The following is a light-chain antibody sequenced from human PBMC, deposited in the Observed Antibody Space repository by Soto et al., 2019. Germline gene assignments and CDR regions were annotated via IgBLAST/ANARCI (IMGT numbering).Light chain of an antibody. J-gene: IGKJ2*01. CDR3: QQHGSSPYT. Sequence: EIVLTQSPGTLSLSPGERATLSCRAGQSVSSSYLAWYQQKPGQAPRLLIYGASSRATGIPDRFSGSGSGTDFTLTISRLEPEDFAVYYCQQHGSSPYTFGQGTKLEIK. CDR2: GAS. CDR1: QSVSSSY. V-gene: IGKV3-20*01.